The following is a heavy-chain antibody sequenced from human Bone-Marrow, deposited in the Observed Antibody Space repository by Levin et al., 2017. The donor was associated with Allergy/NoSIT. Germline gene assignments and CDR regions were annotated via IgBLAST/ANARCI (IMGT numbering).Heavy chain of an antibody. V-gene: IGHV1-18*04. D-gene: IGHD2-21*02. CDR3: ARPADGCPGGACYGF. J-gene: IGHJ4*02. CDR1: GYTLTSYS. CDR2: MNTENGNR. Sequence: GESLKISCRASGYTLTSYSISWVRQARGRGLEWIGWMNTENGNRKYAERLQDRVTLTTDSSTNTAYMELTSLRSDDTAVYYCARPADGCPGGACYGFWGQGTLVTVSS.